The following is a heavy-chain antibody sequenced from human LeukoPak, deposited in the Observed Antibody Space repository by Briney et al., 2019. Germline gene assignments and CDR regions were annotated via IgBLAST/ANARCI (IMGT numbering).Heavy chain of an antibody. V-gene: IGHV1-46*01. CDR3: ARSRLRADAFDI. Sequence: ASVKVSCKASGYTFINYYLHWVRQAPGHGREWMAIINPSGGSTGYAQKFQGRVTMTRDTSTSAVYMELSSLRSEDTAVYYCARSRLRADAFDIWGQGTMVTVSS. J-gene: IGHJ3*02. D-gene: IGHD2-21*02. CDR2: INPSGGST. CDR1: GYTFINYY.